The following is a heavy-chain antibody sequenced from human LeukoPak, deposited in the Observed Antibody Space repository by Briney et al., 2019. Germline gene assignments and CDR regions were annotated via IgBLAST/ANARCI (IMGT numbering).Heavy chain of an antibody. J-gene: IGHJ6*03. Sequence: GGSLRLSCAASGFTFDDYAMHWVRQAPGKGLEWVSGISWNSGIIGYADSVKGRFTISRDNAKNPLYLQMNSLRAEDTAVYYCAKVPSEQLINSYYYYKDVGGKGTTVTVSS. CDR3: AKVPSEQLINSYYYYKDV. CDR1: GFTFDDYA. D-gene: IGHD3-16*01. V-gene: IGHV3-9*01. CDR2: ISWNSGII.